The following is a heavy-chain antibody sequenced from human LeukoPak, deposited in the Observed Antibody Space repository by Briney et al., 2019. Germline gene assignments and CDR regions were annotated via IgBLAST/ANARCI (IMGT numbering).Heavy chain of an antibody. CDR1: GYTFTDNF. D-gene: IGHD3-22*01. J-gene: IGHJ4*02. CDR2: INPHTGST. V-gene: IGHV1-2*06. Sequence: GASVKVSCRASGYTFTDNFMQWVRQAPGRGLEWMGRINPHTGSTKYVERFQGRVTMTRDTSISTAYMEVRRLRSDDTAVYYCARENTSGYYADYWGQGTLVTVSS. CDR3: ARENTSGYYADY.